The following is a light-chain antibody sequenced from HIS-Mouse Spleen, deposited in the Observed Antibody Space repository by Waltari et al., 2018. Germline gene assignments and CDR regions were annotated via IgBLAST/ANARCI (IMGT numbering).Light chain of an antibody. Sequence: QSALTQPRSGSGSPGQSVTIPCTGTSSDVGGYNYVSWYQQHPGKAPKLMIYDVSKRPSGVPDRFSGSKSGNTASLTISGLQAEDEADYYCCSYAGSYFGGGTKLTVL. V-gene: IGLV2-11*01. CDR1: SSDVGGYNY. J-gene: IGLJ2*01. CDR2: DVS. CDR3: CSYAGSY.